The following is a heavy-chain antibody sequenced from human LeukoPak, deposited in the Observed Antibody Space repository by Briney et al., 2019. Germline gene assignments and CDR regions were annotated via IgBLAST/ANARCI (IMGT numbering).Heavy chain of an antibody. V-gene: IGHV3-23*01. D-gene: IGHD3-22*01. CDR2: SAGNT. Sequence: GGSLRLSCAASGFTFSTYAMSWVRQAPGKGLEWVSSSAGNTKYADPVKGRFTISRDNSKNILYLQMNSLSAEDTAVYYCAKSWRCYGSSGYYAFDIWGQGTMVTVSS. J-gene: IGHJ3*02. CDR3: AKSWRCYGSSGYYAFDI. CDR1: GFTFSTYA.